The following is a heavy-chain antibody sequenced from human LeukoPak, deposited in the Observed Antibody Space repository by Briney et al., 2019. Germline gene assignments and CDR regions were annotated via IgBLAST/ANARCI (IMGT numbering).Heavy chain of an antibody. J-gene: IGHJ5*01. V-gene: IGHV1-2*02. CDR3: TRDPTTSSSSWFGY. D-gene: IGHD6-13*01. Sequence: ASVTVSCKASGYTFTGYYLHWVRQAPGQGLEWMGWIKTNSGGTNYAQKFQDRVTMTRDTSINTTYMELSRLRSDDTAVYYCTRDPTTSSSSWFGYWGQGTLVTVSS. CDR1: GYTFTGYY. CDR2: IKTNSGGT.